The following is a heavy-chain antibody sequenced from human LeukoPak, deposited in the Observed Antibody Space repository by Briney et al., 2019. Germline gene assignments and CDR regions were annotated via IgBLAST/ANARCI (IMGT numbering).Heavy chain of an antibody. CDR2: ISSSSSYI. J-gene: IGHJ3*02. D-gene: IGHD3-3*01. CDR3: AHHGGGTIRIAAFDI. Sequence: GGSLRLSCAASGFTFSSYSMNWVRQAPGKGLEWVSSISSSSSYIYYADSVKGRFTISRDNAKNSLYLQLNSLRAEDTAIYYCAHHGGGTIRIAAFDIWGQGTMVTVSS. CDR1: GFTFSSYS. V-gene: IGHV3-21*04.